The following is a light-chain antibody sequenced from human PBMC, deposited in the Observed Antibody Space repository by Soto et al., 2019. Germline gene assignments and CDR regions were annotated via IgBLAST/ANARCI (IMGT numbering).Light chain of an antibody. CDR2: DAS. CDR3: QQRSNWPPNT. CDR1: QSVRSY. J-gene: IGKJ2*01. V-gene: IGKV3-11*01. Sequence: EIVLTQSPATLSLSPGERATLSCRASQSVRSYLAWYQQKPGQAPRLLIYDASNRATGIPARFSGSGSGTYFTLTISSREPEDFAVYYCQQRSNWPPNTFGQGTKLEIK.